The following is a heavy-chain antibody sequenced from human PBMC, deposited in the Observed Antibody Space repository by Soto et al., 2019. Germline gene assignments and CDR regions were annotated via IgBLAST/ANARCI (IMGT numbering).Heavy chain of an antibody. CDR2: ISSSSSYI. CDR3: ARPLSWIQLDPGGY. J-gene: IGHJ4*02. V-gene: IGHV3-21*01. D-gene: IGHD5-18*01. Sequence: GGSLRLSCAASGFTFSSYSMNWVRQAPGKGLEWVSSISSSSSYIYYADSVKGRFTISRDNAKNSLYLQMNSLRAEDTAVYYCARPLSWIQLDPGGYWGQGTLVTVSS. CDR1: GFTFSSYS.